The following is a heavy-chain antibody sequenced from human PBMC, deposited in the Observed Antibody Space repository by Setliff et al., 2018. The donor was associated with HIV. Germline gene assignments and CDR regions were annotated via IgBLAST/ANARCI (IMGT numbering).Heavy chain of an antibody. CDR3: AKNLYRSGWSPLDY. J-gene: IGHJ4*02. D-gene: IGHD6-13*01. CDR2: ISGAGATT. V-gene: IGHV3-23*01. Sequence: GGSLRLSCAASGFTFSNYAMTWVRQAPGKGLEWVAGISGAGATTYYADSVKGRFTISRDNSKNTLYLQMNSLRAEDTAVYYCAKNLYRSGWSPLDYWGQGTLVTVSS. CDR1: GFTFSNYA.